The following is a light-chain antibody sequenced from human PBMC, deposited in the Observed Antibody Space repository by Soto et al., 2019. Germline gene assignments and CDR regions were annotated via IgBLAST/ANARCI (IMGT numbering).Light chain of an antibody. Sequence: EIVMTQSPATLSVSPGERATLACRASESVSSNLAWYQQKPGQAPRLLIYGASTRATGIPARFSGSGSGTEFTLTISSLPSADFAVYYCQQYNNWPPLTLGGGTKVDIK. J-gene: IGKJ4*01. CDR1: ESVSSN. CDR3: QQYNNWPPLT. CDR2: GAS. V-gene: IGKV3-15*01.